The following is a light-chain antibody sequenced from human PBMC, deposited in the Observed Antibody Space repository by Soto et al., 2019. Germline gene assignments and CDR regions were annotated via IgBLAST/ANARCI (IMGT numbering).Light chain of an antibody. CDR3: QQYNSSLWT. V-gene: IGKV1-5*03. Sequence: DIQFTQSPSFLSASVGDRVTITCRASQSISSCLAWYQQKPGQAPKLLIYKASSLDTGVPYRFSGSGSGTDFTLTISRLQPDDFAAYYCQQYNSSLWTFGQGTKVDI. J-gene: IGKJ1*01. CDR1: QSISSC. CDR2: KAS.